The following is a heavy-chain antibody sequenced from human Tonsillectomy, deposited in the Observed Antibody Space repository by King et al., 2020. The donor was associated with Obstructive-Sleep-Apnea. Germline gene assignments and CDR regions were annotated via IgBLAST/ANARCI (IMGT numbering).Heavy chain of an antibody. Sequence: LQLQESGPGLVKPSQTLSLTCTVSGGSISSGGYYWTWIRQHPGKGLEWIGYIHYSGSTYYNPSLERRLTISVDTSKNQFSLKLSSVTAADTAVYYWARASQDYGDYSDYWGQGTLVTVSS. J-gene: IGHJ4*02. CDR1: GGSISSGGYY. CDR3: ARASQDYGDYSDY. CDR2: IHYSGST. D-gene: IGHD4-17*01. V-gene: IGHV4-31*03.